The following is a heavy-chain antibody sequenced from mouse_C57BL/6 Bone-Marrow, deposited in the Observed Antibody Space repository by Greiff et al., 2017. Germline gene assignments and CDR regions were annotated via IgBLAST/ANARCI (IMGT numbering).Heavy chain of an antibody. D-gene: IGHD1-1*01. CDR2: INPNNGGT. CDR3: ARVVPYYCGSSYVDYFDY. V-gene: IGHV1-26*01. CDR1: GYTFTDYY. Sequence: VQLQQSGPELVKPGASVKISCKASGYTFTDYYMNWVKQSHGKSLEWIGDINPNNGGTSYNQKFKGKATLTVDKSSSTAYMELRSLTSEDSAVYYCARVVPYYCGSSYVDYFDYWGQGTTLTVSS. J-gene: IGHJ2*01.